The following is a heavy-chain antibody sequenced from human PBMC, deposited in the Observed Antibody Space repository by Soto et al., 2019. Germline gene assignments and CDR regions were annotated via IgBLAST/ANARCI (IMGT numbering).Heavy chain of an antibody. CDR3: ARDHGMFLSYYYYGMDV. Sequence: GGSLRLSCAASGFTFIRFSMHWVRQAPGKGLAWVAVISYDGSNTHYAESVKGRFNISRDDSKNTVYLQMNNLRGEDSAVYYCARDHGMFLSYYYYGMDVWGQGTTVTVSS. CDR1: GFTFIRFS. CDR2: ISYDGSNT. V-gene: IGHV3-30-3*01. D-gene: IGHD3-10*02. J-gene: IGHJ6*02.